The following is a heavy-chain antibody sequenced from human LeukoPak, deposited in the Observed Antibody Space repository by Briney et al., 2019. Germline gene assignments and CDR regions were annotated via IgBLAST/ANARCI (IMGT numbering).Heavy chain of an antibody. D-gene: IGHD4-17*01. CDR2: IYYSGST. J-gene: IGHJ4*02. V-gene: IGHV4-39*07. Sequence: KPSETLSLTCTVSGGSISSSSYYWGWIRQPPGKGLEWIGSIYYSGSTYYNPSLKSRVTISVDTSKNQFSLKLSSVTAADTAVYYCASKDYGDSQFDYWGQGTLVTVSS. CDR3: ASKDYGDSQFDY. CDR1: GGSISSSSYY.